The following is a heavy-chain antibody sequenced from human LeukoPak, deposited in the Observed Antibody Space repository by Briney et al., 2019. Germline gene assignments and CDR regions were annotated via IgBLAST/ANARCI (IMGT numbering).Heavy chain of an antibody. V-gene: IGHV1-2*02. CDR3: AGGITGGDF. CDR2: INPNGGGT. Sequence: ASVKVSCKASGYTXTAYYIHWVRQAPGQGLEWMGWINPNGGGTNYAQEFQGRVTMTRDTSISTAYMELSRLRSDDTALYYCAGGITGGDFWGQGTLVTVSS. D-gene: IGHD1-14*01. J-gene: IGHJ4*02. CDR1: GYTXTAYY.